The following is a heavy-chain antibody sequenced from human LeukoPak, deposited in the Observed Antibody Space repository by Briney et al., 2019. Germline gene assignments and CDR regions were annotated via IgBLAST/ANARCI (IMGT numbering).Heavy chain of an antibody. CDR1: GFTFSIYE. J-gene: IGHJ3*02. CDR2: ISSSGTTI. V-gene: IGHV3-48*03. D-gene: IGHD1-14*01. CDR3: ARYNAFDI. Sequence: PGGSLRLSCAASGFTFSIYEMNWVRQAPGKGLEWVSYISSSGTTIYYAGSVEGRFTISGDNAKNSLYLQMNSLRAEDTAVYYCARYNAFDIWGQGTMVTVSS.